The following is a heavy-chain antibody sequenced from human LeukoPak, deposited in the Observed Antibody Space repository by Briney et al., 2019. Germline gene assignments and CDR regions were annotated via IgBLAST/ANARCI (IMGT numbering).Heavy chain of an antibody. CDR1: GGSISSSIYS. D-gene: IGHD3-10*01. J-gene: IGHJ4*02. Sequence: SETLSLTCTVSGGSISSSIYSWGRIRQPPGKGLEWIGSIYYSGSTYYNPSLKSRVTISVDTSKNQFSLKLSSVTAADTAVYYCARSNTMVRGVINGPDYWGQGTLVTVSS. CDR3: ARSNTMVRGVINGPDY. V-gene: IGHV4-39*01. CDR2: IYYSGST.